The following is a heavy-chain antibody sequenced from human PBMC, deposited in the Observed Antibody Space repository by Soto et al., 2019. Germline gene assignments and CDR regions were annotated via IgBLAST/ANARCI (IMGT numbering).Heavy chain of an antibody. V-gene: IGHV1-69*13. CDR3: ARGIAAAGTFDI. CDR2: IIPIFGTA. J-gene: IGHJ3*02. Sequence: SVKVSCKASGGTFSSYAISWVRQAPGQGLEWMGGIIPIFGTANYAQKFQGRVTITADESTSTAYMELSSLRSEDTAVYYCARGIAAAGTFDIWGQGTMVTVSS. CDR1: GGTFSSYA. D-gene: IGHD6-13*01.